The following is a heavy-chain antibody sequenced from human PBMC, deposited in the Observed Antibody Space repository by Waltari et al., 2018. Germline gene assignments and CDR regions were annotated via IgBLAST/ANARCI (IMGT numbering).Heavy chain of an antibody. CDR1: RYTFPGYF. D-gene: IGHD1-26*01. V-gene: IGHV1-2*02. CDR2: INPDSGAP. CDR3: AREGTGSGSYYRWFDP. Sequence: QVQLVQSGAEVKKPGASVKFSCTASRYTFPGYFMHWVRQAPGQGLEWMGWINPDSGAPNYAQKFQGRVTMTRDTSISTAYMELSGLTSDDTAVYYCAREGTGSGSYYRWFDPWGQGTLVTVSS. J-gene: IGHJ5*02.